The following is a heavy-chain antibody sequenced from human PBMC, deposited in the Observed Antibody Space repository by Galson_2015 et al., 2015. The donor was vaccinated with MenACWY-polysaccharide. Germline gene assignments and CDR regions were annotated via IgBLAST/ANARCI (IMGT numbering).Heavy chain of an antibody. CDR3: ARARSHYCSSHSCRPYYFDY. CDR1: GFTFSSYW. V-gene: IGHV3-7*03. CDR2: IKEDGSER. Sequence: SLRLCCAASGFTFSSYWMTWVRQAPGMGLEWVANIKEDGSERYYVESVEGRFTISRDNAKNSLYLQMNSLRAEDPAVYYCARARSHYCSSHSCRPYYFDYWGQGTPVTVSS. D-gene: IGHD2-2*01. J-gene: IGHJ4*01.